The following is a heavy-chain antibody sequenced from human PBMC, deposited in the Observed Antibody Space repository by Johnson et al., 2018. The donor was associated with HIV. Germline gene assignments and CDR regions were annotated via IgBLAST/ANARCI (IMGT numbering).Heavy chain of an antibody. Sequence: HVQLVESGGGVVQPGGSLRLSCAASGFSFSSYVMYWARQAPDKGLEWVAYLPFHGNQQYYGDSVTGRFTISRDNSRDTLYLQMNSLSAEDTAVYYCSSLGLDLLVKAPLSVVFDAFDIWGQVTMVTVSS. CDR3: SSLGLDLLVKAPLSVVFDAFDI. CDR2: LPFHGNQQ. J-gene: IGHJ3*02. V-gene: IGHV3-30*02. D-gene: IGHD3-16*01. CDR1: GFSFSSYV.